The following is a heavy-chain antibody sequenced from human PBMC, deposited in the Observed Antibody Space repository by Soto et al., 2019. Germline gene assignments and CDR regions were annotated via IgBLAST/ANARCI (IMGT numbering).Heavy chain of an antibody. CDR3: ARVERGTATTVVDALDI. Sequence: QVQLQQWGAGLLKPSETLSLTCAVYGGFVSSGSYYWSWIRQPPGKGLEWIGEMSHSGGTHFNPSLKSRVTISVETSKNQFSLKMSSVTAADTALYYCARVERGTATTVVDALDIWGPGTMVTVSS. V-gene: IGHV4-34*01. D-gene: IGHD1-1*01. J-gene: IGHJ3*02. CDR2: MSHSGGT. CDR1: GGFVSSGSYY.